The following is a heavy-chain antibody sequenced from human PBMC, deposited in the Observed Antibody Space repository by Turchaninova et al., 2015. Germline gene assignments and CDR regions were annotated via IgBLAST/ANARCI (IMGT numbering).Heavy chain of an antibody. D-gene: IGHD2-15*01. J-gene: IGHJ6*02. CDR3: AKDQDPYYYGMDV. CDR2: ISEAGSRT. V-gene: IGHV3-30*18. Sequence: QVLLVESGGGVVQPGRSLRVSCESSGFSFSSYGMHWVRQAPVKGLEWVAVISEAGSRTWYTEHRKGPKKNSKNRLDLKMNSLRAEEPAVFYGAKDQDPYYYGMDVWGQGTTVTVSS. CDR1: GFSFSSYG.